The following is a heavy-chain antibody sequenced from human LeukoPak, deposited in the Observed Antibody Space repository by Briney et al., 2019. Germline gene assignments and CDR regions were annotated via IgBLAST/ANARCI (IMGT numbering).Heavy chain of an antibody. Sequence: PGGSLRLSCAASGFTFSTYWMNWVRQAPGKGVEGVANIKQDGSEKYYVDSVKGRFTLSRDSAKNSLYLQMNSLRAEDTAVYYCARAEWSNWYFDLWGRGTLVTVSS. J-gene: IGHJ2*01. CDR3: ARAEWSNWYFDL. CDR1: GFTFSTYW. CDR2: IKQDGSEK. D-gene: IGHD3-3*01. V-gene: IGHV3-7*03.